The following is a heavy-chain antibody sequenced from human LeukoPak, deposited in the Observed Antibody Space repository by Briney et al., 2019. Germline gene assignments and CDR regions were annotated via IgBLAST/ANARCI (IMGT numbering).Heavy chain of an antibody. Sequence: ASETLSLTCTVSGGSTSSYYWSWIRQPPGKGLEWIGYIYYSGSTNYNSSLKSRVTISVDTSKNQFSLKLSSVTAADPAVYYCARGGAIGTYYYYMDVWGKGTTVTISS. V-gene: IGHV4-59*01. D-gene: IGHD1-14*01. J-gene: IGHJ6*03. CDR3: ARGGAIGTYYYYMDV. CDR2: IYYSGST. CDR1: GGSTSSYY.